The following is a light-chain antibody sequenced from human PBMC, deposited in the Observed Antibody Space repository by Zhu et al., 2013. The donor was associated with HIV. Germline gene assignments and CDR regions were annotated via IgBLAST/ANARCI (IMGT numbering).Light chain of an antibody. V-gene: IGLV2-14*01. J-gene: IGLJ2*01. CDR3: NSHRSGTTLVL. CDR1: SADIGAYNY. Sequence: QSALAQPASVSGSPGQSITISCTGTSADIGAYNYVSWYQQHPGKAPKLILYEVTKRASGISARFSGSKSGNTASLTISGLQDDDEAVYYCNSHRSGTTLVLFGGGTTVTVL. CDR2: EVT.